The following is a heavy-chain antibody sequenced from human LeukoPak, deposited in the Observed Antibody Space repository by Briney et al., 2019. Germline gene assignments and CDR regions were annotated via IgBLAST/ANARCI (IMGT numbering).Heavy chain of an antibody. CDR2: ITSGSEYI. CDR1: GFAFSDYS. J-gene: IGHJ4*02. CDR3: ASGGATVWGY. V-gene: IGHV3-21*01. Sequence: GGSLGLSCAGSGFAFSDYSMNWVRQAPGKGLEWVSAITSGSEYIYYADSVRGRFTISRDNAENSVYLQMNSLRVEDTAVYYCASGGATVWGYWGQGALVTVSS. D-gene: IGHD3-16*01.